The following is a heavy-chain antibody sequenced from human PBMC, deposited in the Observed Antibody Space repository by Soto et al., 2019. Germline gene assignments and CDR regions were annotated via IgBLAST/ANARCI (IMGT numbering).Heavy chain of an antibody. CDR1: GGTFSSYA. CDR2: IIPIFGTA. CDR3: ATSSVVVTAPFDY. V-gene: IGHV1-69*13. J-gene: IGHJ4*02. D-gene: IGHD2-21*02. Sequence: ASVKVSCKASGGTFSSYAISWVRQAPGQGLEWMGGIIPIFGTANYAQKFQGRVTITADESTSTAYMELSSLRSEDAAVYYCATSSVVVTAPFDYWGQGTLVTVSS.